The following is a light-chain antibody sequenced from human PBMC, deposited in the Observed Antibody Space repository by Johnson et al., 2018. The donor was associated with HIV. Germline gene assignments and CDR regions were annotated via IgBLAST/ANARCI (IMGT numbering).Light chain of an antibody. CDR2: DNN. CDR1: SSNIGNSY. V-gene: IGLV1-51*01. CDR3: GTWDSSLSVYV. J-gene: IGLJ1*01. Sequence: QAVLTQPPSVSAAPGQKVTISCSGSSSNIGNSYVSWYQQLPGTAPKLLIYDNNKRPSGITDRFSGSKSGTSATLGITGLQTGDEADYYCGTWDSSLSVYVFGTGTKVTVL.